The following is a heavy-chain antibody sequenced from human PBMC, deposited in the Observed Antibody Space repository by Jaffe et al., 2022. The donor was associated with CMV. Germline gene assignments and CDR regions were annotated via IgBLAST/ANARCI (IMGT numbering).Heavy chain of an antibody. CDR1: GFTVSSNY. CDR3: ARDPSIVVAKGDATNY. J-gene: IGHJ4*02. Sequence: EVQLVESGGGLIQPGGSLRLSCAASGFTVSSNYMSWVRQAPGKGLEWVSVLYSGGSTYYADSVKGRFTVSRDTSENTLYLQMTNLRADDTAVYYCARDPSIVVAKGDATNYWGQGTLVTVSS. D-gene: IGHD3-22*01. V-gene: IGHV3-53*01. CDR2: LYSGGST.